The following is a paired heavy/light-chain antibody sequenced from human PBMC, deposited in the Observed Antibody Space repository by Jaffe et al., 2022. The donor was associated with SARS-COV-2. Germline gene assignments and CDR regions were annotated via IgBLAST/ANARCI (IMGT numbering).Heavy chain of an antibody. CDR2: INWNGGIT. D-gene: IGHD6-19*01. Sequence: EVHLVESGGLVVQPGGSLRLSCAASGFTFDDYSIHWVRQAPGKGLEWVSLINWNGGITYYAASVKGRFTISRDNSKNFLYLQMSSLRTEDTALYYCAKDYGGSSGCCSFDTWGQGTMVTVSS. J-gene: IGHJ3*02. V-gene: IGHV3-43*01. CDR3: AKDYGGSSGCCSFDT. CDR1: GFTFDDYS.
Light chain of an antibody. J-gene: IGLJ1*01. CDR1: SSNIGINT. CDR2: ANN. CDR3: AAWDDSLNAYV. Sequence: QSVLTQPPSASGTPGQRVTISCSGSSSNIGINTVSWYQQFPGTAPKLLIYANNQRPSGVPDRFSGSKSGTSASLAISGLQSEDEADYYCAAWDDSLNAYVFGTGTKVSVL. V-gene: IGLV1-44*01.